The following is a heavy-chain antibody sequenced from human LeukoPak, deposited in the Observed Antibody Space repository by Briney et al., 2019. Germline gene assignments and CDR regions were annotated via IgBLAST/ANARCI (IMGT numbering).Heavy chain of an antibody. CDR3: ARDIIGSSAGGYFDY. D-gene: IGHD6-6*01. CDR1: GYSISSGYY. V-gene: IGHV4-38-2*02. CDR2: IYHSGST. Sequence: PSETLSLTCTVSGYSISSGYYWGWIRQPPGKGLEWIGSIYHSGSTYYNPSLKSRVTISVDTSKNQFSLKLSSVTAADTAVYYCARDIIGSSAGGYFDYWGQGTLITVSS. J-gene: IGHJ4*02.